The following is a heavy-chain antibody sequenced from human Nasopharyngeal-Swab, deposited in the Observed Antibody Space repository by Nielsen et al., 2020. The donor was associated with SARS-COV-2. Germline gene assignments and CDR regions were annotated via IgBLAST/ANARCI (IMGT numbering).Heavy chain of an antibody. CDR1: GYSFTNYW. J-gene: IGHJ6*02. D-gene: IGHD2-15*01. Sequence: GGSLRLSCKGSGYSFTNYWIGWVRQMPGKGLEWMGIIYPGDSETRYSTSFEGQVTISVDKSISTAYLQWSSLKASDTAMYYCARVQGYYTGGSCYSVFYYFAMDVWGQGTTVTVSS. CDR3: ARVQGYYTGGSCYSVFYYFAMDV. CDR2: IYPGDSET. V-gene: IGHV5-51*01.